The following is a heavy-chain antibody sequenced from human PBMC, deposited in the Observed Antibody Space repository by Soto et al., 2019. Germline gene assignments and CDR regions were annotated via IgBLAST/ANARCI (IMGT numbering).Heavy chain of an antibody. D-gene: IGHD3-22*01. CDR2: IYYRGDT. CDR1: GASVNSGGYY. J-gene: IGHJ4*02. Sequence: QVQLQESGPGLVRPSQTLSLTCTVSGASVNSGGYYWTWIRQHPEKGLEWIGYIYYRGDTFYNPSLQXRXAXSXXPSANQFSLKLRSVTAADTAVYYCARVTYDSSGFYRSNFDYWGQGILVTVSS. CDR3: ARVTYDSSGFYRSNFDY. V-gene: IGHV4-31*03.